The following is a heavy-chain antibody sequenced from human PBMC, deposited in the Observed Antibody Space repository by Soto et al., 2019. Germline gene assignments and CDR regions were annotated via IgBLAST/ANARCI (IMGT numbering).Heavy chain of an antibody. CDR1: GYTFTCYY. CDR3: ARDLGYQWYYGMDV. V-gene: IGHV1-2*04. J-gene: IGHJ6*02. D-gene: IGHD6-19*01. Sequence: ASVKVSCKASGYTFTCYYMHWVRQAPGQGLEWMGWINPNSGGTNYAQKFQGWVTMTRDTSISTAYMELSRLRSDDTAVYYCARDLGYQWYYGMDVWGQGTTVTVSS. CDR2: INPNSGGT.